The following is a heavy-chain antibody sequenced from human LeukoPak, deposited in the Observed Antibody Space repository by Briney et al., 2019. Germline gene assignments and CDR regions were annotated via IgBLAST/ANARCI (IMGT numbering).Heavy chain of an antibody. Sequence: GGSLRLSCAASAFTFSSYGMRWVCQAPGKGLEWVAFIRHEGSIKYYADSVKGRFTISRDNSKNTLYLQMNSLRAEDTAFYYCARGRGLGVASTPVPFDYWGQGILVTVSS. V-gene: IGHV3-30*02. D-gene: IGHD6-19*01. CDR1: AFTFSSYG. J-gene: IGHJ4*02. CDR2: IRHEGSIK. CDR3: ARGRGLGVASTPVPFDY.